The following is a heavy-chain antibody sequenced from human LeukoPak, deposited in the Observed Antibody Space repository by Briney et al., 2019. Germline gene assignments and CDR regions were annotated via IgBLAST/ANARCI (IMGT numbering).Heavy chain of an antibody. CDR2: IKPDGNEK. V-gene: IGHV3-7*04. CDR1: GFTFSSSW. CDR3: ARGPRYCSSNSCYLDY. Sequence: GGSLRLSCAASGFTFSSSWVSWVRQAPGKGLEWVANIKPDGNEKYYVDSVKGRFTISRDNAKNSLYLQMNSLRAEDTAVYYCARGPRYCSSNSCYLDYWGQGTLVTVSS. D-gene: IGHD2-2*01. J-gene: IGHJ4*02.